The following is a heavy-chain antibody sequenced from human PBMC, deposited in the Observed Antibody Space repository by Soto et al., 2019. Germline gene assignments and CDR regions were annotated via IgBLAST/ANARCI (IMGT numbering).Heavy chain of an antibody. D-gene: IGHD2-15*01. V-gene: IGHV3-9*01. Sequence: EVQLVESGGRLEQPGKSLRLSCAASGFTFDDYAMHWVRQVPGKGLEWFSGISANGGSIRYGDSVKGRFTISRDNAKNSLFLQMNSLSAEDTALYYCAKSGEPGVVAATSFDYWGQGTLVTVSS. J-gene: IGHJ4*02. CDR1: GFTFDDYA. CDR2: ISANGGSI. CDR3: AKSGEPGVVAATSFDY.